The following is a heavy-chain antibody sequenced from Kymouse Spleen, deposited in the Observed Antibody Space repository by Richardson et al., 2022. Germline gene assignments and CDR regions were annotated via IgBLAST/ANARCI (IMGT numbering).Heavy chain of an antibody. V-gene: IGHV4-34*01. CDR2: INHSGST. CDR3: AREDSSGGWFDP. CDR1: GGSFSGYY. Sequence: QVQLQQWGAGLLKPSETLSLTCAVYGGSFSGYYWSWIRQPPGKGLEWIGEINHSGSTNYNPSLKSRVTISVDTSKNQFSLKLSSVTAADTAVYYCAREDSSGGWFDPWGQGTLVTVSS. J-gene: IGHJ5*02. D-gene: IGHD6-19*01.